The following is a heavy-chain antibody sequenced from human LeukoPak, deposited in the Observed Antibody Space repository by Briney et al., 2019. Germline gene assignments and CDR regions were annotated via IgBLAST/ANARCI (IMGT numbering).Heavy chain of an antibody. Sequence: GGSLRLSCEGSGFTFSSYAMHWVRQAPGKGLEWVAVISYDGSNEYYADSVKGRFTISRDNSKNTLYLQMNSLRAEDTAVYYCAEMATRDYWGQGTLVTVSS. CDR2: ISYDGSNE. V-gene: IGHV3-30-3*01. CDR1: GFTFSSYA. CDR3: AEMATRDY. J-gene: IGHJ4*02. D-gene: IGHD5-24*01.